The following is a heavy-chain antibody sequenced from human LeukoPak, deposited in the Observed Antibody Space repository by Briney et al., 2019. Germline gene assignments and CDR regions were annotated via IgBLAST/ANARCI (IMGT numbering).Heavy chain of an antibody. V-gene: IGHV4-39*01. CDR1: GVSISSSSYY. Sequence: PSETLSLTCTVSGVSISSSSYYWAWIRQPPGKGLEWIGSIYYSGITYYNPALKSRLTISVDTSKNQFSLKLSSVTAADTAVYYCARRRIVATVDYWGQGTLVTVSS. CDR2: IYYSGIT. D-gene: IGHD5-12*01. J-gene: IGHJ4*02. CDR3: ARRRIVATVDY.